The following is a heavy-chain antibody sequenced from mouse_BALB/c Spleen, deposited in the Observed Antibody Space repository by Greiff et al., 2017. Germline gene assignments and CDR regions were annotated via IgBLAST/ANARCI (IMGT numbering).Heavy chain of an antibody. CDR1: GFTFSSYW. D-gene: IGHD2-4*01. Sequence: EVKLEESGGGLVQPGGSMKLSCVASGFTFSSYWMSWVRQSPEKGLEWVAEIRLKSDNYATHYAESVKGKFTISRDDSKSRLYLQMNSLRAEDTGIYYCTTMITAWFAYWGQGTLVTVSA. J-gene: IGHJ3*01. CDR2: IRLKSDNYAT. V-gene: IGHV6-6*02. CDR3: TTMITAWFAY.